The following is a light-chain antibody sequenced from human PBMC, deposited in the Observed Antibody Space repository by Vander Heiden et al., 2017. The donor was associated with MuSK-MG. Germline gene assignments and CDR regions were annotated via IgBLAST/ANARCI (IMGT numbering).Light chain of an antibody. CDR1: GSNIGAGYD. Sequence: VLTQPPSVSGAPGQRVTISCTGSGSNIGAGYDVHWYQQLPGTAPNLLIYGTSNRPSGVADRFSGSKSGTSASPAITGLQAEDEADDYCQSYDSSLSGPYYVFGTGTKLTVL. J-gene: IGLJ1*01. CDR2: GTS. CDR3: QSYDSSLSGPYYV. V-gene: IGLV1-40*01.